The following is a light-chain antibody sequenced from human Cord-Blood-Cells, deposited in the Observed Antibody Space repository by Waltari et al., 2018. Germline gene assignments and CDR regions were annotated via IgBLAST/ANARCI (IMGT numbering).Light chain of an antibody. CDR1: QSVSSY. J-gene: IGKJ2*01. CDR3: QQRSNWPPGYT. Sequence: EIVLTQSPATLSFSLGESATLSCRASQSVSSYLAWYQQKPGQAPRLLIYDASNRATGIPARFSGSGSGTDFTLTISSLEPEDFAVYYCQQRSNWPPGYTFGQGTKLEIK. V-gene: IGKV3-11*01. CDR2: DAS.